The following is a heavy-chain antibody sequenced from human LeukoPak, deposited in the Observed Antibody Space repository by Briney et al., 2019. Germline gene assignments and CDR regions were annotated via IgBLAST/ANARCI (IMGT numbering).Heavy chain of an antibody. D-gene: IGHD2-15*01. V-gene: IGHV3-23*01. CDR3: AKTQGYYDA. Sequence: PGGSLSLSCVASGFTFSNYAMTWVRQAPGKGLELVAGIWGDDDKTVYGDAVKGRLTISRDNSKNTLYLQMNSLRADDTAVYYCAKTQGYYDAWGQGALVTVSS. CDR2: IWGDDDKT. CDR1: GFTFSNYA. J-gene: IGHJ5*02.